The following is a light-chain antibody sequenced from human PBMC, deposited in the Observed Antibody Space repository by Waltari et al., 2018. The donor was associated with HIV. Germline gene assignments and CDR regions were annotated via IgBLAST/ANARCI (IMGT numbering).Light chain of an antibody. J-gene: IGLJ3*02. V-gene: IGLV1-44*01. CDR2: GNN. CDR1: SSHIGSTH. Sequence: QSVLTQPPSASGTPGQRVTISSSAGSSHIGSTHVSCYQQFPGTAPKRLTYGNNQRPSGVPDRFSGSKSGTSASLAISGLQSEDESDYYCATWDDSLNSPVFGGGTKLTVL. CDR3: ATWDDSLNSPV.